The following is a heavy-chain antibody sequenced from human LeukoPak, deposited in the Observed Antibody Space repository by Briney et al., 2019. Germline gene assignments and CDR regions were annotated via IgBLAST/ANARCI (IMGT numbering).Heavy chain of an antibody. D-gene: IGHD6-13*01. CDR2: IYYSGST. CDR3: ARLRGIAAAGSYYYYYYYMDV. CDR1: GGSISSSW. V-gene: IGHV4-39*01. Sequence: SGTLSLTCAVSGGSISSSWWSWVRQPPGKGLEWIGSIYYSGSTYYNPSLKSRVTISVDTSKNQFSLKLSSVTAADTAVYYCARLRGIAAAGSYYYYYYYMDVWGKGTTVTVSS. J-gene: IGHJ6*03.